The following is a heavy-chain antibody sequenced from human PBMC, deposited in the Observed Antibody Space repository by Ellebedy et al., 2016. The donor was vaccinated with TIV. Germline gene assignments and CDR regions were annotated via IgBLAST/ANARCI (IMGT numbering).Heavy chain of an antibody. CDR1: GYTFTSCA. CDR2: NNAGNGNT. CDR3: AKDVTAMVTMTY. Sequence: AASVKVSCKASGYTFTSCAMHWVRQAAGQRPEWMGWNNAGNGNTKYSQKFQGRVTITRDTSASTAYMELSSLGSEDTAVYYCAKDVTAMVTMTYWGQGTLVTVSS. J-gene: IGHJ4*02. V-gene: IGHV1-3*01. D-gene: IGHD5-18*01.